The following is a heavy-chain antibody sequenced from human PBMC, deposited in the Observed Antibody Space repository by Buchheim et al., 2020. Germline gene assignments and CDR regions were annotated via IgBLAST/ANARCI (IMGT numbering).Heavy chain of an antibody. D-gene: IGHD6-19*01. CDR3: ARDFNLVAGRQGDYYYYYGMDV. J-gene: IGHJ6*02. CDR1: GYTFTSYY. V-gene: IGHV1-46*01. Sequence: QVQLVQSGAEVKKPGASVKVSCKASGYTFTSYYMHWVRQAPGQGLEWMGIINPSGGSTSYAQKFQGRVTMTRDTSTSTVYMELSSLRSEDTAVYYCARDFNLVAGRQGDYYYYYGMDVWGQGTT. CDR2: INPSGGST.